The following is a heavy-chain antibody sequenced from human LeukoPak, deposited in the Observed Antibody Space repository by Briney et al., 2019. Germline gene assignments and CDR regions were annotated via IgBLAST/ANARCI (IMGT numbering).Heavy chain of an antibody. D-gene: IGHD3-22*01. Sequence: GGSLRLSCAASGFTFDDYAMHWVRQAPGKGLEWGSGISWNRGSIVYADSVKGRFTISRDNAKNSLYLQMNSLRAEDMALYYCAKGSGYDPDYYYYMDVWGKGTTVTVPS. V-gene: IGHV3-9*03. CDR1: GFTFDDYA. CDR3: AKGSGYDPDYYYYMDV. J-gene: IGHJ6*03. CDR2: ISWNRGSI.